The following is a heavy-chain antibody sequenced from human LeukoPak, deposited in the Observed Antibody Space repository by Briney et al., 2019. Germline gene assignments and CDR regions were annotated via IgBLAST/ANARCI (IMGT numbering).Heavy chain of an antibody. V-gene: IGHV3-23*01. D-gene: IGHD3-22*01. CDR2: ISGSGGST. J-gene: IGHJ4*02. CDR1: GFTFSSYA. Sequence: PGGSLRLSCAASGFTFSSYAMSWVRQAPGKGLEWVSAISGSGGSTYYADSVKGRFTISRDNSKNTLYLQMNSLRAEDTAVYYCAMFYDSSGYYLFDYWGQGTLVTVSS. CDR3: AMFYDSSGYYLFDY.